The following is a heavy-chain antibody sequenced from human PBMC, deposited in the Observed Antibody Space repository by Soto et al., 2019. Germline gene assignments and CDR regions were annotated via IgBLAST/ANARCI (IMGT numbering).Heavy chain of an antibody. Sequence: ASVKVSCKASGYTFTSYYMHWVRQAPGQGLEWMGIINPSGGSTSYAQKFQGRVTMTRDTSTSTAYMELRSLRSDDTAVYYCAKCWGSSGSLYYFDYWGQGTLVTVSS. CDR1: GYTFTSYY. D-gene: IGHD1-26*01. CDR3: AKCWGSSGSLYYFDY. CDR2: INPSGGST. J-gene: IGHJ4*02. V-gene: IGHV1-46*01.